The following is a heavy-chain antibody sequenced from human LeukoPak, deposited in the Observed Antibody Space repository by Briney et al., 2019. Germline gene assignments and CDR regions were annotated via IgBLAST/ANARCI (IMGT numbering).Heavy chain of an antibody. CDR2: ISSSSTI. V-gene: IGHV3-48*02. D-gene: IGHD4-23*01. CDR1: GFTFSSYS. Sequence: PGGSLRLSCAASGFTFSSYSMNWVRQAPGKGLEWVSYISSSSTIYYADSVKDRFTISRDNAKNSLYLQMNSLRDEDTAVYYCARDPELHYGMDVWGQGTTVTVSS. J-gene: IGHJ6*02. CDR3: ARDPELHYGMDV.